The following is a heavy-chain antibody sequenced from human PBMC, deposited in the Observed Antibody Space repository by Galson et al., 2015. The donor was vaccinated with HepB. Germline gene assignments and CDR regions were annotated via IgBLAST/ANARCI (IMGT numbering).Heavy chain of an antibody. CDR1: GYTSTSYA. V-gene: IGHV1-3*01. D-gene: IGHD1-14*01. CDR3: AKDEPVLGAFDI. Sequence: SVKVSCKASGYTSTSYAIHWVRKAPGQRLEWMGWISATNGDTRYSQNFQGRVTITRDTSANTAYMDLRSLRSEDTAVYYCAKDEPVLGAFDIWGQGTMVTVSS. CDR2: ISATNGDT. J-gene: IGHJ3*02.